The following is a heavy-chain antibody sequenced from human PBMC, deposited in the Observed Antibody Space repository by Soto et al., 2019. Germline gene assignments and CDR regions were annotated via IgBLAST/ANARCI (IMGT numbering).Heavy chain of an antibody. V-gene: IGHV1-46*01. J-gene: IGHJ4*02. CDR3: ARGYYYDSSGYYWLYDY. D-gene: IGHD3-22*01. CDR1: GYTFTSYY. Sequence: QVQLVQSGAEVKKPGASVKVYCKASGYTFTSYYMHWVRQAPGQGLEWMGIINPSGGSTSYAQKFQGRVTMTRDTSTSTVYMELSSLRSEDTAVYYCARGYYYDSSGYYWLYDYWGQGTLVTVSS. CDR2: INPSGGST.